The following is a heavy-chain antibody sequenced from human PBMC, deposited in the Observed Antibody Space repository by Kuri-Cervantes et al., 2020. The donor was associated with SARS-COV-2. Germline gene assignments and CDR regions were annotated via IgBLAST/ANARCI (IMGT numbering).Heavy chain of an antibody. Sequence: SVKVSCKASGYTFTSYGINWVRQAPGQGLEWMTWISTYNGNTNYAQKLQDRATMATDTSTSTAYMELRSLRSDDTAVYYCARDNGANAFDIWGQGTMVTVSS. CDR2: ISTYNGNT. V-gene: IGHV1-18*01. CDR1: GYTFTSYG. J-gene: IGHJ3*02. CDR3: ARDNGANAFDI.